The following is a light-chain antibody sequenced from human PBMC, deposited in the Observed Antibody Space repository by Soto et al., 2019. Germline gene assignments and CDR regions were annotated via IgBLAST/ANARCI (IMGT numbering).Light chain of an antibody. CDR1: QSVSSSY. CDR3: QQYGSSPPIT. Sequence: EIVLTQSPGTLSLSPGERATLSCRASQSVSSSYLAWYQQKPGQAPRLLIYGASSRATGIPDRFSGSGSWTAFTLTISRLEPEDFAVYYCQQYGSSPPITFGQGTRLEIK. CDR2: GAS. J-gene: IGKJ5*01. V-gene: IGKV3-20*01.